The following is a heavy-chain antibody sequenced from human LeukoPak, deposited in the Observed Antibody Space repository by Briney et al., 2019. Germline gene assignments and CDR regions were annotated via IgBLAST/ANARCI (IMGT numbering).Heavy chain of an antibody. CDR3: ARRNDP. J-gene: IGHJ5*02. Sequence: SETLSLTCAVYGGSFSGYYWSWIRQPPGKGLEWIGEINHSGSTNYNPSLRSRVTISVDTSKNQFSLKLSSVTAADTAVYYCARRNDPWGQGTLVTVSS. CDR1: GGSFSGYY. V-gene: IGHV4-34*01. CDR2: INHSGST.